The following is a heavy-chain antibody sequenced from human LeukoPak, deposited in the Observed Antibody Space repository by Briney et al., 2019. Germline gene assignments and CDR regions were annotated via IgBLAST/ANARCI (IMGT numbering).Heavy chain of an antibody. V-gene: IGHV3-20*04. CDR2: INWNGGST. CDR3: ARAQTYYYDSSGYSGAFDI. D-gene: IGHD3-22*01. J-gene: IGHJ3*02. Sequence: GGSLRLSCAASGFTFGDYGMSWVRQAPGKGLEWVSGINWNGGSTGYADSVKGRFTISRDNAKNSLYLQMNSLRAEDTALYYCARAQTYYYDSSGYSGAFDIWGQGTTVTVSS. CDR1: GFTFGDYG.